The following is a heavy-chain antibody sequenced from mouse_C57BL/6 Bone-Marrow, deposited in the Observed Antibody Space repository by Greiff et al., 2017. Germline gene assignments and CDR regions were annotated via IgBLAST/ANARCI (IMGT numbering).Heavy chain of an antibody. Sequence: VQLQQPGAELVKPGASVKLSCKASGYTFTSYWMQWVKQRPGQGLEWIGEIDPSDSYTNYNQKFKGKATLTVDTSTSTAYMQLSSLTSEDSEVYYCARVDTTVVAHWYFDVWGTGTTVTVSS. V-gene: IGHV1-50*01. J-gene: IGHJ1*03. D-gene: IGHD1-1*01. CDR1: GYTFTSYW. CDR3: ARVDTTVVAHWYFDV. CDR2: IDPSDSYT.